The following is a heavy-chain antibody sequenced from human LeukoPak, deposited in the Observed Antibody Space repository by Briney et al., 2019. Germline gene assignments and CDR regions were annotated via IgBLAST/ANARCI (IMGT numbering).Heavy chain of an antibody. Sequence: GESLKISCKGSGYSFTAYWIAWVRQMPGKGLEWMGIIYPGDSDTRYSPSFQGQVTISADKSISTAFLQWSSLKASDTAMYYCARQQVAYYYYYGMDVWGKGTTVTVSS. D-gene: IGHD2-15*01. J-gene: IGHJ6*04. CDR3: ARQQVAYYYYYGMDV. V-gene: IGHV5-51*01. CDR1: GYSFTAYW. CDR2: IYPGDSDT.